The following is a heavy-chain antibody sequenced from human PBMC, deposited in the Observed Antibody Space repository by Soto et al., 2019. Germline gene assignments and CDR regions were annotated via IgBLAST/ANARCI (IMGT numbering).Heavy chain of an antibody. V-gene: IGHV4-39*01. J-gene: IGHJ4*02. CDR2: VFYTGFT. CDR3: ATSQKGYNWNYFDH. CDR1: GGSISGSYYY. Sequence: PSETLSLTCAVSGGSISGSYYYWGWLRQSPGKGPAWIGRVFYTGFTSYNPSLEIRVSVSVDTSQNQFSLKVSGVTAADTAVYYCATSQKGYNWNYFDHWGQGALVTVSS. D-gene: IGHD1-20*01.